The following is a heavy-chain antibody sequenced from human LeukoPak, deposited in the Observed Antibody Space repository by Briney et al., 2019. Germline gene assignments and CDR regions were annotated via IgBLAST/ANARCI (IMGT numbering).Heavy chain of an antibody. CDR2: IYSGGST. Sequence: GGSLRLSCAAPGFTFSSNYMSWVRQAPGKGLEWVSVIYSGGSTYYADSVKGRFTISRDNSKNTLYLQMNSLRAEDTAVYYCARVLSYYGPHGFDYWGQGTLVTVSS. CDR1: GFTFSSNY. CDR3: ARVLSYYGPHGFDY. V-gene: IGHV3-66*02. J-gene: IGHJ4*02. D-gene: IGHD3-10*01.